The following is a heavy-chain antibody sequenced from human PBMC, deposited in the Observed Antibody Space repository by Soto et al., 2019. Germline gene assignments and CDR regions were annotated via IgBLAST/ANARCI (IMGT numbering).Heavy chain of an antibody. CDR1: GGSFSGYY. D-gene: IGHD1-1*01. Sequence: PSETLSLTCAVYGGSFSGYYWSWIRQPPGKGLEWIGEINHSGSTNYNPSLKSRVTISVDTSKNQFSLKLSSVTAADTAVYYCGNWNKQGKDYWGQGTLVTVSS. CDR3: GNWNKQGKDY. CDR2: INHSGST. V-gene: IGHV4-34*01. J-gene: IGHJ4*02.